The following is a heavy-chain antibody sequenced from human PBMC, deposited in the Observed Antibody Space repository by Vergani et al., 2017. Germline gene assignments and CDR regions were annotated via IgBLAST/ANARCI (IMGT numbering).Heavy chain of an antibody. D-gene: IGHD3-22*01. J-gene: IGHJ4*02. CDR3: ARMGDYDGGDGLRIGYFDS. V-gene: IGHV4-31*03. Sequence: QVQLQESGPGLVKPSQTLSLTCSVSGDSISSGVYYWNWIRQHPGKGLEWIGYIYSTGSTHHNPSLRRRINMSVDTSKNQFSLKLKSVTAADTAMYYCARMGDYDGGDGLRIGYFDSWGPGILVTVSS. CDR1: GDSISSGVYY. CDR2: IYSTGST.